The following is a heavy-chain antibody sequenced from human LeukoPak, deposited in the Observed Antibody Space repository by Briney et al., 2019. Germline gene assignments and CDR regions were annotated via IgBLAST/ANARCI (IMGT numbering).Heavy chain of an antibody. V-gene: IGHV3-48*01. CDR2: ISSSSSTI. CDR1: GFTFSSYS. CDR3: ARDVYGSGKNWFDP. Sequence: GGSLRLSCAASGFTFSSYSMNWVRQAPGKGLEWVSYISSSSSTIYYADSVKGRFTIFRDNAKNSLYLQMNSLRAEDTAVYYCARDVYGSGKNWFDPWGQGTLVTVSS. J-gene: IGHJ5*02. D-gene: IGHD3-10*01.